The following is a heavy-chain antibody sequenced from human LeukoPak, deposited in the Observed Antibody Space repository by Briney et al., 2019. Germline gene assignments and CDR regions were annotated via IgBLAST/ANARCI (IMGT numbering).Heavy chain of an antibody. D-gene: IGHD5-12*01. V-gene: IGHV3-23*01. CDR2: ISGSGGST. J-gene: IGHJ6*03. CDR1: GFTFSSYA. CDR3: AKASRGYYYYYYMDV. Sequence: GGSLRLSCAASGFTFSSYAMSWVRQAPGKGLEWVSAISGSGGSTYYADSVKGRFTISRDNSKNTLYLQMNSLRAEDTAVYYCAKASRGYYYYYYMDVWAKGPRSPSP.